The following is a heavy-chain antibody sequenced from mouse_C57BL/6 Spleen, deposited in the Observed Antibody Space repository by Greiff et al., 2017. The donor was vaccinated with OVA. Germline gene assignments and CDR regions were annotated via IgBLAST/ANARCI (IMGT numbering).Heavy chain of an antibody. CDR3: ARGYDYIYAMDY. D-gene: IGHD2-4*01. CDR2: ISYSGST. CDR1: GYSITSGYD. V-gene: IGHV3-1*01. Sequence: VQLKESGPGMVKPSQSLSLTCTVTGYSITSGYDWHWIRHFPGNKLEWMGYISYSGSTNYNPSLKSRISITHDTSKNHFFLKLNSVTTEDTATYYCARGYDYIYAMDYWGQGTSVTVSS. J-gene: IGHJ4*01.